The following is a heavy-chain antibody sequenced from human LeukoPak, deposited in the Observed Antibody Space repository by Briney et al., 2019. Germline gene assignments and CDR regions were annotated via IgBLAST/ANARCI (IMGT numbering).Heavy chain of an antibody. CDR1: GFTFSSYA. CDR2: ISSSSSYI. Sequence: GGSLRLSCAASGFTFSSYAMHWVRQAPGKGLEWVSSISSSSSYIYYADSVKGRFTISRDNAKNSLYLQMNSLRAEDTAVYYCARGGGYCSSTSCYGPWYFDLWGRGTLVTVSS. D-gene: IGHD2-2*01. V-gene: IGHV3-21*01. J-gene: IGHJ2*01. CDR3: ARGGGYCSSTSCYGPWYFDL.